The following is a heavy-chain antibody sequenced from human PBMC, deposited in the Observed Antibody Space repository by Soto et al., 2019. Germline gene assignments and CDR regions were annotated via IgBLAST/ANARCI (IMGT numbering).Heavy chain of an antibody. CDR1: GYTFTSYA. J-gene: IGHJ4*02. V-gene: IGHV1-3*01. CDR2: INAGNGNT. CDR3: AREDMRQQLVPRTYFDY. Sequence: ASVKVSCKASGYTFTSYAMHWVRQAPGQRLEWMGWINAGNGNTKYSQKFQGRVTITRDTSASTAYMELSSLRSEDTAVYYCAREDMRQQLVPRTYFDYWGQGTLVTVSS. D-gene: IGHD6-6*01.